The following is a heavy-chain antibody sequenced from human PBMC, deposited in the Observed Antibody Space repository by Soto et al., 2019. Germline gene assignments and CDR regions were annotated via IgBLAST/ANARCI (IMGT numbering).Heavy chain of an antibody. D-gene: IGHD6-19*01. CDR2: ISYDGSNK. J-gene: IGHJ4*02. V-gene: IGHV3-30*18. Sequence: QVQLVESGGGVVQPGRSLRLSCAASGFTFSSYGMHWVRQAPGKGLEWVAVISYDGSNKDYAESVKGRFTISRDNSQNTLYLQMNSLRAEDTAVYYCAKELAVAANYWGQGTLFTVSS. CDR3: AKELAVAANY. CDR1: GFTFSSYG.